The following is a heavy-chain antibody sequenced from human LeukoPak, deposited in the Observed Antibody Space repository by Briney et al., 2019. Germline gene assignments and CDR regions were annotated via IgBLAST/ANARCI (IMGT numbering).Heavy chain of an antibody. CDR1: GGSISSSSYY. J-gene: IGHJ1*01. CDR2: IFYSGST. D-gene: IGHD6-13*01. Sequence: SETLSLTCTVSGGSISSSSYYWGWIRQPPGKGLEWIGSIFYSGSTYYNPSLKSRVIISVDTSKNQFSLKLSSVTAAETAVYYCARHPSIAAAGGYFQHWGQGTLVTVSS. CDR3: ARHPSIAAAGGYFQH. V-gene: IGHV4-39*01.